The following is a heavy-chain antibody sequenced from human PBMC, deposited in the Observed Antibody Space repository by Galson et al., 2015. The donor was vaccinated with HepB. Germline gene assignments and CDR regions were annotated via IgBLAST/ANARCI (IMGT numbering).Heavy chain of an antibody. D-gene: IGHD5-18*01. Sequence: SLRLSCAASGFTFSSYAMSWVRQAPGKGLEWVSAIIGSGGVTYYADSVKGRFTISRDNSKSTLYPQMNRLRAEDTAVYYCAKEPERGFNYGYYHYWGQGTLITVSS. CDR3: AKEPERGFNYGYYHY. CDR2: IIGSGGVT. CDR1: GFTFSSYA. J-gene: IGHJ4*02. V-gene: IGHV3-23*01.